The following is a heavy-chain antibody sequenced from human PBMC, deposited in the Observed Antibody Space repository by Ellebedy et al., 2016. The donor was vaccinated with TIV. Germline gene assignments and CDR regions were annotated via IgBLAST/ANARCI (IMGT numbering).Heavy chain of an antibody. J-gene: IGHJ5*02. V-gene: IGHV1-69*13. CDR1: GYTFTSYA. CDR2: IIPIFGTA. D-gene: IGHD1-1*01. CDR3: AIGVTTGPRGPLYNLFNP. Sequence: SVKVSCXASGYTFTSYAISWVRQAPGQGLEWMGGIIPIFGTANYAQKFQGRVTITADESTSTAYMELSSLRSEDTAVYYCAIGVTTGPRGPLYNLFNPWGQGTLVTVSS.